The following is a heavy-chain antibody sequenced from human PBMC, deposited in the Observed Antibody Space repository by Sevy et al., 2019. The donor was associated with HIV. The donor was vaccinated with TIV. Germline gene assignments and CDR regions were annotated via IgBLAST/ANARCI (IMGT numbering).Heavy chain of an antibody. J-gene: IGHJ4*02. CDR3: ARDPLRGSAREVARGGY. CDR2: ISGSGIK. D-gene: IGHD2-15*01. Sequence: GGSLRLSCSASGFTFSDYYRSWIRQAPGRGLEWVAYISGSGIKNYEDSVGGRFTISRDTARNPLYLQMNSLRPDDTAVYYCARDPLRGSAREVARGGYWGQGTLVTVSS. CDR1: GFTFSDYY. V-gene: IGHV3-11*01.